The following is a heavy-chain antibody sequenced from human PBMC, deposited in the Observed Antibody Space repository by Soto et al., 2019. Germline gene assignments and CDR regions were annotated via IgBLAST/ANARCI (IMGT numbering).Heavy chain of an antibody. CDR1: GNTFTYRY. CDR2: ITPFSGAV. J-gene: IGHJ4*02. CDR3: ASGGAGSGPFTWELPDH. D-gene: IGHD1-26*01. V-gene: IGHV1-45*01. Sequence: QMQLVQSGAEVKKTGSTVTVSCQALGNTFTYRYLHWLRQAPGQALEWMGWITPFSGAVPSPQKFTERVTITRDRSINTAYLRMSSLGSEDTAMYYCASGGAGSGPFTWELPDHWGQGTLVTVSS.